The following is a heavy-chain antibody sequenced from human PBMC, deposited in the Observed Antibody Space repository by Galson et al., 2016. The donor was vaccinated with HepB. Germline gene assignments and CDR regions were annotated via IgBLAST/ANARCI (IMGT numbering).Heavy chain of an antibody. CDR2: ISVVDDDT. J-gene: IGHJ3*02. CDR3: AKDIQQWLVRGNDAFDI. Sequence: SLRLSCAASGFTFSSYAMSWVRQAPGKGLEWVSAISVVDDDTYYADSVKGRFTISRDHSRTTLYLQMNSLRAEDTALYYCAKDIQQWLVRGNDAFDIWGQGTMVTVSS. V-gene: IGHV3-23*01. CDR1: GFTFSSYA. D-gene: IGHD6-19*01.